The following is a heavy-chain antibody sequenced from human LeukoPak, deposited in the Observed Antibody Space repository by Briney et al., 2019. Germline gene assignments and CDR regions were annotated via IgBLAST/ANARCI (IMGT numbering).Heavy chain of an antibody. D-gene: IGHD3-3*01. Sequence: ASVKVSCKTSGYIFTSYFINWVRQAPGQGLEWMGWISAYNGNTNYAQKFQGRVTMTTDTSTTAYMELRSLRTDDTAVYYCARGDYYDFQNGHLDHWGQGTLLTVSS. CDR3: ARGDYYDFQNGHLDH. CDR2: ISAYNGNT. V-gene: IGHV1-18*01. CDR1: GYIFTSYF. J-gene: IGHJ4*02.